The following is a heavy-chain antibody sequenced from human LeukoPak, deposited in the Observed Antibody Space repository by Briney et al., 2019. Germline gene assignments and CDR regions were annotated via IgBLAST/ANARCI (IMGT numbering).Heavy chain of an antibody. V-gene: IGHV3-7*01. D-gene: IGHD1-7*01. CDR1: GFTFSTYW. J-gene: IGHJ4*02. CDR2: IKQDGSEK. Sequence: GGSLRLSCAVSGFTFSTYWMSWVRQAPGKGLEWVANIKQDGSEKYYADSVKGRFTISRDNAKNSLYLQMNSLRAEDTAVYYCARGHANWNYDYWGQGTLVTVSS. CDR3: ARGHANWNYDY.